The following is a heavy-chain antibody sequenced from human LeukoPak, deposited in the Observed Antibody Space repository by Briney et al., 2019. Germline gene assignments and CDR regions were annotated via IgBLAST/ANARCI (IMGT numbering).Heavy chain of an antibody. Sequence: GESLKISCKGPGYSFGNRWIGWVRQMPGKGLEWMGIIYPDDSDTVYSPSFEGQVTISADKSISTAYLQWSSLKASDTAMYYCARGAYGSGSYYNYYGMDVWGQGTTVTVSS. CDR3: ARGAYGSGSYYNYYGMDV. CDR2: IYPDDSDT. J-gene: IGHJ6*02. CDR1: GYSFGNRW. V-gene: IGHV5-51*01. D-gene: IGHD3-10*01.